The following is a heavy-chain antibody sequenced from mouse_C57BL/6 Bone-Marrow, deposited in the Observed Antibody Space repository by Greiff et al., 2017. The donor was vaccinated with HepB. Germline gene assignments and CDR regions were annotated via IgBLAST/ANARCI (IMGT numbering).Heavy chain of an antibody. CDR2: IYPSDSET. CDR3: ARLEGSSYGGFAY. CDR1: GYTFTSYW. Sequence: VQLQQPGAELVRPGSSVKLSCKASGYTFTSYWMDWVKQRPGQGLEWIGNIYPSDSETHYNQKFKDKATLTVDKPSSTAYMQLSSLTSEDSAVYYCARLEGSSYGGFAYWGQGTLVTVSA. V-gene: IGHV1-61*01. J-gene: IGHJ3*01. D-gene: IGHD1-1*01.